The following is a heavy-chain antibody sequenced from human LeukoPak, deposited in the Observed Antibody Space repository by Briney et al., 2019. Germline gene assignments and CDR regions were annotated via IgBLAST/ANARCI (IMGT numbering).Heavy chain of an antibody. CDR3: ARVIVATMGGQYYYYMDV. CDR2: ISAYNGNA. V-gene: IGHV1-18*01. D-gene: IGHD5-12*01. Sequence: ASVKVSCKASGYTFTSYGISWVRQAPGQGLEWMGWISAYNGNANYAQKLQGRVTMTTDTSTSTAYMELSSLRSEDTAVYYCARVIVATMGGQYYYYMDVWGKGTTVTVSS. J-gene: IGHJ6*03. CDR1: GYTFTSYG.